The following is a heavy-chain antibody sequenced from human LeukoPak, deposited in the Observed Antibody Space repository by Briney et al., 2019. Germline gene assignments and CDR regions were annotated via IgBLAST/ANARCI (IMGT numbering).Heavy chain of an antibody. CDR2: INPNSGGT. CDR3: TRAHNYGLVY. V-gene: IGHV1-2*02. D-gene: IGHD5-18*01. J-gene: IGHJ4*02. CDR1: GYTFTDYY. Sequence: ASVKVSCKASGYTFTDYYMHWVRQAPGLGLEWMGWINPNSGGTNFAQKFQGRVTMTRDTSIRTAYMELNRLTSDDTAVYYCTRAHNYGLVYWGQGTLVTVSS.